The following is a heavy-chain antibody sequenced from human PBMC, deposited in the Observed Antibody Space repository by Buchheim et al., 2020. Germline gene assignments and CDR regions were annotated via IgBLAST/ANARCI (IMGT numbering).Heavy chain of an antibody. CDR3: ARERSGNYDN. J-gene: IGHJ4*02. CDR1: GFTFTSYA. CDR2: IVAVNGNT. D-gene: IGHD4-23*01. V-gene: IGHV1-3*01. Sequence: QVQLVQSGAEVKKPGASLRISCETSGFTFTSYALHWVRQAPGQRLEWMGWIVAVNGNTKYSQKFQGRVTFTRDTSASTGYIDLSSLIPEDTAVYYCARERSGNYDNWGQGT.